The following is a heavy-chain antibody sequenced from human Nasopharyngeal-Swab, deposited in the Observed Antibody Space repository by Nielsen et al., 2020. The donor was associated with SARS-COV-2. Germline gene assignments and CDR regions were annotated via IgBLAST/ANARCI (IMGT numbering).Heavy chain of an antibody. V-gene: IGHV3-9*01. D-gene: IGHD5-12*01. CDR3: VKDGDSGYDYLGY. CDR1: GFSFGDYA. J-gene: IGHJ4*02. CDR2: ISWNSGYI. Sequence: SLKISCAASGFSFGDYAMLWVRQPPGKGLEWVSGISWNSGYIGHADSVEGRFTISRDNAKNSLYLQMNSLRPEDTALYYCVKDGDSGYDYLGYWGQGTLVTVSS.